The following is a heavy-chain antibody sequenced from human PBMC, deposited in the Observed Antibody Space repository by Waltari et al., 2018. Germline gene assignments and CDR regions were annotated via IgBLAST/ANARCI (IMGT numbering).Heavy chain of an antibody. J-gene: IGHJ4*02. D-gene: IGHD3-22*01. CDR2: ISGSGGST. CDR1: GFTFSSYA. CDR3: AKDPYDSSGYYLNSFDY. Sequence: EVQLVESGGGLVQPGGSLRLSCAASGFTFSSYAMSWVRQAPGKGLEWVSAISGSGGSTYYADSVKGRFTISRDNSKNTLYLQMNSLRAEDTAVYYCAKDPYDSSGYYLNSFDYWGQGTLVTVSS. V-gene: IGHV3-23*04.